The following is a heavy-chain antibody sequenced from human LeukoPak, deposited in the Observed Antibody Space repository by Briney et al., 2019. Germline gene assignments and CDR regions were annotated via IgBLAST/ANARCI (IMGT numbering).Heavy chain of an antibody. D-gene: IGHD4-23*01. Sequence: GGSLRLSCAASGFTFDDYGMSWVRQVPGKGLEWVSGINWNGGGTAYADSVKGRFTISTDTAKNSLYLQMNSLRAEDTALYYCAKGLICMDYGGGLDYWGQGTLVTVSS. CDR1: GFTFDDYG. J-gene: IGHJ4*02. CDR2: INWNGGGT. V-gene: IGHV3-20*04. CDR3: AKGLICMDYGGGLDY.